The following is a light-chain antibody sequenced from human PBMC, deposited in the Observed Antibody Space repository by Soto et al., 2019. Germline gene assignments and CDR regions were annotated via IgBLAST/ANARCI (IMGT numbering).Light chain of an antibody. CDR2: DAS. Sequence: EIVLTQSPATLSLSPGERATHSCRASQSVSSYLAWYQQKPGQAPRLLIYDASNRATDIPARFSGGGSGTDFTLTISSLEPEDFAVYYCQQRSNWPSTFGQGTRLEIK. J-gene: IGKJ5*01. CDR3: QQRSNWPST. CDR1: QSVSSY. V-gene: IGKV3-11*01.